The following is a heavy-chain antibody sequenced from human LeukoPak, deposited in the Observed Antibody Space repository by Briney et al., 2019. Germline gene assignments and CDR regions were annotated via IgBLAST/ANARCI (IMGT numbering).Heavy chain of an antibody. J-gene: IGHJ6*04. CDR2: ISSSGTTI. Sequence: GGSLRLSCAASGFTFRTSGMNWVRQAPGKGLEWVSYISSSGTTISYAQSVKGRFTITRDNAQNSLTLHMNTLRADDTAVYYCAELGITMIGGVWGKGTTVTISS. V-gene: IGHV3-48*01. CDR3: AELGITMIGGV. CDR1: GFTFRTSG. D-gene: IGHD3-10*02.